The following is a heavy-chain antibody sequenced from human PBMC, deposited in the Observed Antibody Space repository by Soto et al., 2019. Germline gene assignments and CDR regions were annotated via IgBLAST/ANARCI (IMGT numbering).Heavy chain of an antibody. CDR1: GGSISSSSYY. CDR2: IYYSGST. D-gene: IGHD3-3*01. J-gene: IGHJ5*02. CDR3: ASPMSGRP. Sequence: PSETLSLTCTVSGGSISSSSYYWGWIRQPPGKGLEWIGSIYYSGSTYYNPSLKSRVTISVDTSKNQFSLKLSSVTAADTAVYYCASPMSGRPWGQGTLVTVSS. V-gene: IGHV4-39*01.